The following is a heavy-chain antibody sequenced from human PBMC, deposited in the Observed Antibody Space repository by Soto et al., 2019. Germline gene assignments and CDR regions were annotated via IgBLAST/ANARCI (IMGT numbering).Heavy chain of an antibody. Sequence: PGGSLRLSCAACGFTFSSYWMHCVRQSPGKGLMWVSRINNDGSSRSYADSVKGRFTISRDNAKNTLYLQVNSLRAEDTAVYYCSRDGTTGYSAAGDGWGQGTLLTVPQ. D-gene: IGHD1-1*01. CDR3: SRDGTTGYSAAGDG. CDR1: GFTFSSYW. CDR2: INNDGSSR. V-gene: IGHV3-74*01. J-gene: IGHJ4*02.